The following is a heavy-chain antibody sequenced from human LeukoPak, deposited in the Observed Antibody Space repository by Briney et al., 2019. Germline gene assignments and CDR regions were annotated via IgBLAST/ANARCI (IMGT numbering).Heavy chain of an antibody. CDR2: ISSDSSTI. J-gene: IGHJ4*02. CDR3: AKDGGLWVSAHWGDS. Sequence: GGSLRLSCTASGFNFILFSMNWVRQAPGKGLEWVSYISSDSSTIYYADSVKGRFTVSRDDSKNTLYLQMNSLRAEDTAVYYCAKDGGLWVSAHWGDSWGRGTLVTVSS. CDR1: GFNFILFS. D-gene: IGHD7-27*01. V-gene: IGHV3-48*01.